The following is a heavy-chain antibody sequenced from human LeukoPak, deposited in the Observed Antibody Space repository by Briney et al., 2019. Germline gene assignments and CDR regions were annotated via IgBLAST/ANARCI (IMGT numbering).Heavy chain of an antibody. CDR3: ARQVAGYDYVWGSYRYPYYFDY. V-gene: IGHV4-34*01. Sequence: SGTLSLTCAVYGGSFSGYYWSWIRQPPGKGLEWIGEINHSGSTNYNPSLKSRVTISVDTSKNQFSLKLSSVTAADTAVYYCARQVAGYDYVWGSYRYPYYFDYWGQGTLVTVSS. CDR1: GGSFSGYY. CDR2: INHSGST. J-gene: IGHJ4*02. D-gene: IGHD3-16*02.